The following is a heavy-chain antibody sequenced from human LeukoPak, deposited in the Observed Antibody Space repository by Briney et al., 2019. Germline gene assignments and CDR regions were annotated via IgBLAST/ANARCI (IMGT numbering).Heavy chain of an antibody. Sequence: GGSLRLSCAASGFTFSSSWVHWVRQAPGKGLVWVSRIDSDGSHTTYADSVKGRFTVSRDNAKNTLYLQMNSLRAEDTAVYYCARDDRYTSWNWGQGTLVTVSS. CDR1: GFTFSSSW. J-gene: IGHJ4*02. D-gene: IGHD5-18*01. CDR3: ARDDRYTSWN. CDR2: IDSDGSHT. V-gene: IGHV3-74*01.